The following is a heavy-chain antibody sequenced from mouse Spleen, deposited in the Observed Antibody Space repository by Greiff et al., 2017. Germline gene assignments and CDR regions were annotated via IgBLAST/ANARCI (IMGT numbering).Heavy chain of an antibody. CDR1: GFTFTDYY. D-gene: IGHD1-1*02. J-gene: IGHJ2*01. CDR2: IRNKANGYTT. CDR3: ARSPYGPYYFDY. Sequence: EVQLVESGGGLVQPGGSLSLSCASSGFTFTDYYMSWVRQPPGKALEWLGFIRNKANGYTTEYSASVKGRFTISRDNSQSILYLQMNALRAEDSATYYCARSPYGPYYFDYWGQGTTLTVSS. V-gene: IGHV7-3*01.